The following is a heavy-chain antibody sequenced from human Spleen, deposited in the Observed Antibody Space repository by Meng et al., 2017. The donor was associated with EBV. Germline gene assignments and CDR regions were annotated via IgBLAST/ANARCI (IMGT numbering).Heavy chain of an antibody. D-gene: IGHD4-17*01. CDR2: INTNTGNP. V-gene: IGHV7-4-1*01. CDR3: ARDWGSGDHAPGRF. CDR1: GYTFTTYA. J-gene: IGHJ1*01. Sequence: QVHLVQSGSELEKPGASVKVSCKVSGYTFTTYAIHWVRQAPGQGLEWMGWINTNTGNPTYAQDFTGRFVFSLDTSVSTAYLQIDSLKTDDTAVYYCARDWGSGDHAPGRFWGQGTLVTVSS.